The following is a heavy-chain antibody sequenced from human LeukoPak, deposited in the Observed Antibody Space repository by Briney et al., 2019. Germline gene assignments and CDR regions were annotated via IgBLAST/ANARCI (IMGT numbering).Heavy chain of an antibody. V-gene: IGHV3-30*01. J-gene: IGHJ4*02. Sequence: PGGSLRLSCAASGFTFSNYAMHWVRQAPGRGLEWVTVTSYDGSERYYADSVKGRFTVSRDNSKNTLSLQMTSLRPEDTAVYYCARGDSGYDWPFDYWGQGILVTVSS. CDR2: TSYDGSER. CDR3: ARGDSGYDWPFDY. D-gene: IGHD5-12*01. CDR1: GFTFSNYA.